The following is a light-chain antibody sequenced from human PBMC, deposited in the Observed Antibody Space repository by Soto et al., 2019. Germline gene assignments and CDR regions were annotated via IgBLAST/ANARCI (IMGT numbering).Light chain of an antibody. Sequence: QSVLARSPSASGTPGQRVTISCSGTSSNIGNNYVYWYQQLPRTAPKLLIYKNNQRPTGVPDRFSGSKSGTSASLAISGLRSEDEADYYCAAWDDNLTSYAFGSGTKVTVL. J-gene: IGLJ1*01. V-gene: IGLV1-47*01. CDR2: KNN. CDR1: SSNIGNNY. CDR3: AAWDDNLTSYA.